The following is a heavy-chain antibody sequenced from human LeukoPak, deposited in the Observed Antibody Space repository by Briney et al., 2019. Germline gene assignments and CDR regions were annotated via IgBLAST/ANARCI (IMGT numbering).Heavy chain of an antibody. D-gene: IGHD4-17*01. V-gene: IGHV1-69*04. CDR2: IIPILGIA. Sequence: SVTVSCTASGGTFSSYAISWVRQAPGQGLEWMGRIIPILGIANYAQKFQGRVTITADKSTSTAYMELSSLRSEDTAVYHCARGPPIDDYGDLNWFDPWGQGTLVTVSS. CDR3: ARGPPIDDYGDLNWFDP. CDR1: GGTFSSYA. J-gene: IGHJ5*02.